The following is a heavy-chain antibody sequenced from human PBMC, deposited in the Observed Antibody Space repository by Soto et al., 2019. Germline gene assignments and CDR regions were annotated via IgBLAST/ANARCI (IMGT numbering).Heavy chain of an antibody. CDR3: AREYTAWPLAYGLDV. V-gene: IGHV3-21*01. Sequence: PGGSLRPSCVGSGFTFSTYSINWVRQAPGKGLEWVSSISSRSDIYYADSVKGRFTISRDNAKNSVSLQMNSLRAEDTAVYYCAREYTAWPLAYGLDVWGQGTTVTV. CDR2: ISSRSDI. D-gene: IGHD2-2*02. CDR1: GFTFSTYS. J-gene: IGHJ6*02.